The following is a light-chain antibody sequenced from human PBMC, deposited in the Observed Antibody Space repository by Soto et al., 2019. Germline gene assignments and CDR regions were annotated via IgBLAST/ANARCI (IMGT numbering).Light chain of an antibody. V-gene: IGKV3-20*01. CDR2: GAS. CDR3: HQYGGSPQT. CDR1: QSVSSNY. Sequence: EIVLTQSPGTLSLSPGDRATLSCRASQSVSSNYLAWYQQKPGQAPRLLIYGASSRATGIPDRFSGTGSGTDFTLTISRLEPEDFAVYYCHQYGGSPQTFGQGTKLEIK. J-gene: IGKJ2*01.